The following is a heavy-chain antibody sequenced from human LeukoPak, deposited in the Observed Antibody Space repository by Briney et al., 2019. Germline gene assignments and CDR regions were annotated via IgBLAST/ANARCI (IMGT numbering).Heavy chain of an antibody. J-gene: IGHJ4*02. CDR2: ISSSGSTI. CDR3: ARGADILSGHGPFDY. Sequence: GGSLRLSCAASGFTFSDYYMSWIRQAPGKGLEWVSYISSSGSTIYYADSVEGRFTISRDNAKNSLYLQMNSLRAEETAVYYCARGADILSGHGPFDYWGQGTLVTVSS. V-gene: IGHV3-11*01. CDR1: GFTFSDYY. D-gene: IGHD3-9*01.